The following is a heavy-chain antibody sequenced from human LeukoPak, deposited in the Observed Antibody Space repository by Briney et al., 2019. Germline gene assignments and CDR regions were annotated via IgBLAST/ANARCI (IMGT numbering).Heavy chain of an antibody. V-gene: IGHV3-7*01. J-gene: IGHJ4*02. CDR2: IKPDGSEK. CDR1: GFTFRSYW. Sequence: GSLRLSCAASGFTFRSYWMSWVRQSPGKGLEWVANIKPDGSEKYFMDSVKGRFTISRDNAKNALYLEMNSLRAEDTAEYFCARERMYSGSGSTYPYYDYWGQGTLVTVSS. CDR3: ARERMYSGSGSTYPYYDY. D-gene: IGHD3-10*01.